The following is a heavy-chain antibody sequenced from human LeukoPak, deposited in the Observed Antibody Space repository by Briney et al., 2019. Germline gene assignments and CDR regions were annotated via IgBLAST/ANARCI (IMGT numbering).Heavy chain of an antibody. V-gene: IGHV4-34*01. J-gene: IGHJ4*02. Sequence: SETPSLTCAVYGGSFSGYYWSWIRQPPGKGLEWIGEINHSGSTNYNPSLKSRVTISVDTSKTQFSLKLSSVTAADTAVYYCASLLRLAVAEFYFDYWGQGTLVTVSS. CDR1: GGSFSGYY. CDR3: ASLLRLAVAEFYFDY. D-gene: IGHD6-19*01. CDR2: INHSGST.